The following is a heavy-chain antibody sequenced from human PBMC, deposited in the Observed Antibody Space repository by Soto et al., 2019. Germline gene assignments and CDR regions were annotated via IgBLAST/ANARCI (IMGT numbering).Heavy chain of an antibody. J-gene: IGHJ5*02. CDR1: GGSINSGDYY. Sequence: QVQLQESGPGLVKPSQTLSLTCTVSGGSINSGDYYWSWIRRPPGKGLEWIGYIYYSGSTYYNPSLKSRVSISEDTSKNQFSLKLSSVTAADTAVYYCARAKGLVTVTTSWFDPWGQGTLVTVSS. CDR2: IYYSGST. D-gene: IGHD4-17*01. CDR3: ARAKGLVTVTTSWFDP. V-gene: IGHV4-30-4*01.